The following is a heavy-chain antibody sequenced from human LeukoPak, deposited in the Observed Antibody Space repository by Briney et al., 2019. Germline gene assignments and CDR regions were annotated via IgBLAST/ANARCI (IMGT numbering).Heavy chain of an antibody. CDR2: ISAYNGNT. V-gene: IGHV1-18*01. CDR3: ARDKGRYQFDY. D-gene: IGHD2-2*01. CDR1: GYTFTSYG. Sequence: ASVKVSCKASGYTFTSYGISWVRQAPGQGLEWMGWISAYNGNTNYAQKLQGRVTMTTDTSTSTVYMELSSLRSEDTAVYYCARDKGRYQFDYWGQGTLVTVSS. J-gene: IGHJ4*02.